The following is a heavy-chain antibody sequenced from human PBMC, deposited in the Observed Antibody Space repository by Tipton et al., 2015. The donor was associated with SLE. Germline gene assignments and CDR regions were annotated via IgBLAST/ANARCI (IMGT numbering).Heavy chain of an antibody. CDR1: GDSISSYY. Sequence: TLSLTCTVPGDSISSYYWSWIRQPPGKGLEWIGYIYYSGSTNYNPSLKSRVTISVDTSKNQFSLKLSSVTAADTAVYYCARRDYGVFGFFDLWGRGTLVTVSS. CDR2: IYYSGST. CDR3: ARRDYGVFGFFDL. D-gene: IGHD4-17*01. V-gene: IGHV4-59*08. J-gene: IGHJ2*01.